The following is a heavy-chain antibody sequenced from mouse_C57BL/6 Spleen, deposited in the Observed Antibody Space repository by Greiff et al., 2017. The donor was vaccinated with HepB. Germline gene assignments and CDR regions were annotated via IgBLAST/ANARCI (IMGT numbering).Heavy chain of an antibody. D-gene: IGHD2-5*01. J-gene: IGHJ3*01. CDR1: GFTFSDYG. CDR3: ARRESNYAFAY. V-gene: IGHV5-17*01. Sequence: EVQLVESGGGLVKPGGSLKLSCAASGFTFSDYGMHWVREAPEKGLEWVAYISSGRSTIYYADKVKGRFPISRDNAKNTLFLKMTSLRSEDTAMYYCARRESNYAFAYWGQGTLVTVSA. CDR2: ISSGRSTI.